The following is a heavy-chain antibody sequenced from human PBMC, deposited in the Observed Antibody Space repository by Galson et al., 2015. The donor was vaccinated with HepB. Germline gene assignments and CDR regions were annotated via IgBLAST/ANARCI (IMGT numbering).Heavy chain of an antibody. V-gene: IGHV3-7*03. CDR1: GFNFNTYW. J-gene: IGHJ4*02. CDR2: IKQDGSAK. D-gene: IGHD6-6*01. Sequence: SLRLSCAASGFNFNTYWMSWVRQAPGKGLEWVANIKQDGSAKYYVESVKGRLTISRDNAKNSLHLLMNSLRAEDTAVYYCATDRFSRTSFWGQGTLVTVSS. CDR3: ATDRFSRTSF.